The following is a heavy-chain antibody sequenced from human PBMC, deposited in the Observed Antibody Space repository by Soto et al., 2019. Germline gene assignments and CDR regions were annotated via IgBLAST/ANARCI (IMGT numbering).Heavy chain of an antibody. J-gene: IGHJ4*02. CDR3: AKDRHSGSYCPGY. CDR1: GFTFSSYG. CDR2: ISYDGSNK. Sequence: PGGSLRLSCAASGFTFSSYGMHWVRQAPGKGLEWVAVISYDGSNKYYADSVKGRFTISRGNSKNTLYLQMNSLRAEDTAVYYCAKDRHSGSYCPGYWGQGTLVTVSS. D-gene: IGHD1-26*01. V-gene: IGHV3-30*18.